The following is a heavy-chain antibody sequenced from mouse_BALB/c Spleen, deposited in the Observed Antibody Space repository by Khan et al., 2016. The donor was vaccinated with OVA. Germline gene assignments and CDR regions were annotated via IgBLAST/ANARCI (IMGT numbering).Heavy chain of an antibody. Sequence: VQLKESGAELVRPGALVNLSCKASGFNIKDYYMHWVKQRPEQGLEWIGWIDPENGNTIYDPKFQGKASITSDTSSNTAYLQLSSLTSENTTVYSCARDGYSPWFAYWGQGTLVTGSA. V-gene: IGHV14-1*02. CDR1: GFNIKDYY. CDR2: IDPENGNT. CDR3: ARDGYSPWFAY. D-gene: IGHD2-3*01. J-gene: IGHJ3*01.